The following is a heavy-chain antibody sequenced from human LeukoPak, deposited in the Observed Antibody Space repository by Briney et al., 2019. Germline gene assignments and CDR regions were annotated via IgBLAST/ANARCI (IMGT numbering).Heavy chain of an antibody. J-gene: IGHJ4*02. V-gene: IGHV4-59*01. D-gene: IGHD6-19*01. CDR1: GGSMSSYY. CDR3: ARRYSSGWSPTFDY. CDR2: IYKSGGT. Sequence: PSETLSLTCTVSGGSMSSYYWSWIRQPPGKGREGIGYIYKSGGTNYNPSVRSRVSISLDTSKNQFSLKLSSVTAADTAVYFCARRYSSGWSPTFDYWGQGILVTVST.